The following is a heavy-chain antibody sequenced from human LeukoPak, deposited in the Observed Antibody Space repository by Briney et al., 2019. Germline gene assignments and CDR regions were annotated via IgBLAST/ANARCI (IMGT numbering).Heavy chain of an antibody. Sequence: SETLSLTCTVSGGSISSGVYYWSWIRQHPGKGLEWIGYIYYSGSTYYNPSLKSRVAISVDTSKNQFSLKLSSMTAADTAVYYCARVVSMTTVTFDYWGQGTLVTVSS. CDR2: IYYSGST. D-gene: IGHD4-17*01. J-gene: IGHJ4*02. CDR1: GGSISSGVYY. CDR3: ARVVSMTTVTFDY. V-gene: IGHV4-31*03.